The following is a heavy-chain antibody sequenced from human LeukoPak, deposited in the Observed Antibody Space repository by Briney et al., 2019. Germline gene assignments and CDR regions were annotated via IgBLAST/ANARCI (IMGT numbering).Heavy chain of an antibody. Sequence: SETLSLTCSVSGDSFSNYYWTWIRQPPGKGLEWIGYVYYSGSTNYNPSLKTRLHLSVDTSKNRFSLKLSSVTAADTAVYYCASSPRLTPSWVLFDSWGHGTLVTVSS. J-gene: IGHJ5*01. D-gene: IGHD2-2*01. CDR2: VYYSGST. CDR1: GDSFSNYY. V-gene: IGHV4-59*08. CDR3: ASSPRLTPSWVLFDS.